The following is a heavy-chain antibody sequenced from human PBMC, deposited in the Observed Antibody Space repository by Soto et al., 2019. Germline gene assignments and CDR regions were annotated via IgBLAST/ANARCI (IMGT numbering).Heavy chain of an antibody. CDR1: GYTFTSYY. CDR3: ARETSTYYYDSSGLDAFDI. D-gene: IGHD3-22*01. CDR2: INPSGGST. J-gene: IGHJ3*02. Sequence: ASVKVSCTASGYTFTSYYMHWVRQAPGQGLEWMGIINPSGGSTSYAQKFQGRVTMTRDTSTSTVYMELSSLRSEDTAVYYCARETSTYYYDSSGLDAFDIWGQGTTVTVSS. V-gene: IGHV1-46*01.